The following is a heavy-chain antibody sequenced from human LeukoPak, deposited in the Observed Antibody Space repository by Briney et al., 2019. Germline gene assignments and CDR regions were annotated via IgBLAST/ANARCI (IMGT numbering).Heavy chain of an antibody. D-gene: IGHD2-15*01. V-gene: IGHV1-3*01. CDR3: AREWLSSGDSHYSH. J-gene: IGHJ4*02. Sequence: ASVKVSCKASGYTFTGYYIHWVRQAPGQGLEWMGWINSGNGNTKYSQELQGRVAINRDTSATTAYMELSSLRSDDTALYYCAREWLSSGDSHYSHWGQGTLVTVSS. CDR2: INSGNGNT. CDR1: GYTFTGYY.